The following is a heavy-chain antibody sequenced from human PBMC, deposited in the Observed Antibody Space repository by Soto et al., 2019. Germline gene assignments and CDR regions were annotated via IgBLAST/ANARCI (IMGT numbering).Heavy chain of an antibody. J-gene: IGHJ4*02. D-gene: IGHD1-26*01. CDR3: AKIPKQWVLRGLDFDY. CDR1: GFTFSSYG. CDR2: ISYEGSNK. Sequence: QVQLVESGGGVVQPGRSLRLSCAASGFTFSSYGMHWVRQAPGKGLEWVAVISYEGSNKYYADSVKGRFTISRDNSKNTLYLQMNSLRAEDTAVYYCAKIPKQWVLRGLDFDYWGQGTLVTVSS. V-gene: IGHV3-30*18.